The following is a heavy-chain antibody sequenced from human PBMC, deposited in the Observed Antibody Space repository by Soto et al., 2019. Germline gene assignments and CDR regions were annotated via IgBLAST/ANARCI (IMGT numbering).Heavy chain of an antibody. Sequence: QITLKESGPTQVKPTQTLTLTCSFSGFSLNTDGEGVGWVRQPPGEALEWLALIYRDDGEGYSPSLKTRLTITKDPSKNQVVLIMTNMDPVDTATYYCAHSRNLITEYAQVGDFDYWGQGTLVTVSS. CDR3: AHSRNLITEYAQVGDFDY. V-gene: IGHV2-5*02. J-gene: IGHJ4*02. CDR2: IYRDDGE. CDR1: GFSLNTDGEG. D-gene: IGHD3-10*01.